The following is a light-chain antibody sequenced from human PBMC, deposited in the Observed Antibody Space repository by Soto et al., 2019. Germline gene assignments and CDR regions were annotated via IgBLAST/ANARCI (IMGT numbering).Light chain of an antibody. V-gene: IGLV2-8*01. Sequence: QSALTQPPSASGSPGQSGTISWTGASSDVGAYNFVSWYQQHPGKAPNLMIYDVTERPSGVPDRFSGSKSGNTASLTVSGLQAEDEAHYYCTSYAGSIPVVFGGGTKLTVL. CDR2: DVT. J-gene: IGLJ2*01. CDR3: TSYAGSIPVV. CDR1: SSDVGAYNF.